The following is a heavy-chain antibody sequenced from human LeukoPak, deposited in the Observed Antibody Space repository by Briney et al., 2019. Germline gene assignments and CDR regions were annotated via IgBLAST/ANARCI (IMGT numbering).Heavy chain of an antibody. CDR3: AREITSKHYFDY. D-gene: IGHD3-16*01. V-gene: IGHV4-59*12. J-gene: IGHJ4*02. CDR1: GGSISSYY. Sequence: KPSETLSLTCTVSGGSISSYYWSWIRQPPGKGLEWIGNIYYSGSTNYNPSLKSRVTVSVETSKNQFSLRLSSVTAADTAVYYCAREITSKHYFDYWGQGTLVTVSS. CDR2: IYYSGST.